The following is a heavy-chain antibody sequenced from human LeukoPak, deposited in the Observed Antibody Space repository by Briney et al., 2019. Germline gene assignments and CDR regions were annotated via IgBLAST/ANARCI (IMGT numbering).Heavy chain of an antibody. Sequence: GGSLRLSCAASGFTFSSYTMNWVRQAPGKGLEWVSSISSSSSYIYYADSVKGRFTISRDNAKNSLYLQMNSLRAEDTAVYYCARDRYGSGSYWFDPWGQGTLVTVSS. CDR1: GFTFSSYT. J-gene: IGHJ5*02. CDR3: ARDRYGSGSYWFDP. D-gene: IGHD3-10*01. CDR2: ISSSSSYI. V-gene: IGHV3-21*01.